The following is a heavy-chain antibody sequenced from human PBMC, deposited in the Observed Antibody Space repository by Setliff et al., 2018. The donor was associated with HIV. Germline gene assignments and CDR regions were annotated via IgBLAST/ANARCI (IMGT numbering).Heavy chain of an antibody. Sequence: SETLSLTCTVSGGSISSSSYYWGWIRQPPGKGPEWIGSLYYRGTTYYNPSLKSRVTISTGTSNNQFSRTLSAVTAADTAVDYGAWGVLIPKRVTHAWGYYFYPYVWVKGTTVTVSS. J-gene: IGHJ6*03. CDR2: LYYRGTT. V-gene: IGHV4-39*01. CDR3: AWGVLIPKRVTHAWGYYFYPYV. CDR1: GGSISSSSYY. D-gene: IGHD2-21*02.